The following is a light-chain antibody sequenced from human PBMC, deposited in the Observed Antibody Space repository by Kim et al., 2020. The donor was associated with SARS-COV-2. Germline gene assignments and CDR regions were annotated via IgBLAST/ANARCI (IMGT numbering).Light chain of an antibody. CDR2: EGS. CDR3: CSYAGSKRV. V-gene: IGLV2-23*01. CDR1: SSDVGSYNL. Sequence: PGQTINISCNGTSSDVGSYNLVSWYQQHPGKAPKLMIYEGSKRPSGVSNRFSGSKSGNTASLTIAGLQAEDEADYYCCSYAGSKRVFGGGTQLTVL. J-gene: IGLJ3*02.